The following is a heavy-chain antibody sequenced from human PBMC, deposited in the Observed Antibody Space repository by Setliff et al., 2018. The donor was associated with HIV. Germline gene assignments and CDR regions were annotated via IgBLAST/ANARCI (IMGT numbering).Heavy chain of an antibody. CDR1: GTFSSYA. J-gene: IGHJ5*02. Sequence: ASVKSPARLLGTFSSYAISWVRQAPGQGLEWMGGIIPILGIANYAQKFQGRVTITADKSTSTAYMELSSLRSEDTAVYYCARQNRYYYGSGSFHNWFDPWG. CDR3: ARQNRYYYGSGSFHNWFDP. D-gene: IGHD3-10*01. V-gene: IGHV1-69*10. CDR2: IIPILGIA.